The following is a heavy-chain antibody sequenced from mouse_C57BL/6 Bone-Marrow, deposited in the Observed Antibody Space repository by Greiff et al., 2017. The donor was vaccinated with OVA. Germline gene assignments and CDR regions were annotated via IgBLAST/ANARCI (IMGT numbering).Heavy chain of an antibody. Sequence: VQRVESGPELVKPGASVKISCKASGYTFTDYYINWVKQRPGKGLEWIGWIFPGSGSTYYNEKFKGKATLTVDKSSSTAYMLLSSLTSEDSAVYFCARWGLRLYAMDYWGQGTSVTVSS. CDR2: IFPGSGST. J-gene: IGHJ4*01. V-gene: IGHV1-75*01. D-gene: IGHD2-4*01. CDR1: GYTFTDYY. CDR3: ARWGLRLYAMDY.